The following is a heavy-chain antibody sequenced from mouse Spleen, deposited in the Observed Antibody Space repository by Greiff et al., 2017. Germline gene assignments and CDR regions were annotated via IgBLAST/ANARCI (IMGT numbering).Heavy chain of an antibody. Sequence: VQLQQSGPELVKPGASVKMSCKASGYTFTDYNMHWVKQSHGKSLEWIGYINPNNGGTSYNQKFKGKATLTVNKSSSTAYMELRSLTSEDSAVYYCARGGLIRYGSSYVDVGYFDVWGAGTTVTVSS. CDR3: ARGGLIRYGSSYVDVGYFDV. CDR1: GYTFTDYN. D-gene: IGHD1-1*01. V-gene: IGHV1-22*01. J-gene: IGHJ1*01. CDR2: INPNNGGT.